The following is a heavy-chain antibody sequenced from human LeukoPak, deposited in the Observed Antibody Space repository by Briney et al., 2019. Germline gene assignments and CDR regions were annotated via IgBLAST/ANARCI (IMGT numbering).Heavy chain of an antibody. Sequence: GGSLRLSCSASGFTFSSYNMNWVRQAPGMGLEWVSYISRSSSTIFYADSMKGRFTISRDNAKNSLYLQMNSLRAEDTAMYFCGSDPNGDYVGALGFWGRGTLVTVSS. CDR2: ISRSSSTI. CDR1: GFTFSSYN. CDR3: GSDPNGDYVGALGF. V-gene: IGHV3-48*04. D-gene: IGHD2-8*01. J-gene: IGHJ4*01.